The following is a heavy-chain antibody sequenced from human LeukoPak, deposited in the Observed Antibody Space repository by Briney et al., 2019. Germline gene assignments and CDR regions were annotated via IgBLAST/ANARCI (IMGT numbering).Heavy chain of an antibody. CDR3: ARASRRYDFWSGYYYPDY. Sequence: ASVKVSCKASGYTFTGYYMHWVRQAPGQGLEWMGWINPNSGGINYAQTFQGRVTMTRDTSISTAYMELSRLRSDDTAVYYCARASRRYDFWSGYYYPDYWGQGTLVTVSS. CDR1: GYTFTGYY. J-gene: IGHJ4*02. D-gene: IGHD3-3*01. V-gene: IGHV1-2*02. CDR2: INPNSGGI.